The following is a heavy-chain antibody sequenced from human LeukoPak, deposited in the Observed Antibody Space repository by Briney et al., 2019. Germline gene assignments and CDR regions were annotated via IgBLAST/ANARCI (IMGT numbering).Heavy chain of an antibody. Sequence: RPGGSLRLSCAASGFTFSSYWMSWVRQAPGKGLEWVANIKQDGSEKYYVDSVKGRFTISRDNAKNSLYLQMNSLRAEDTAVYYCARDRYSSSLGLFDYWGQGTLVTVSS. CDR3: ARDRYSSSLGLFDY. CDR1: GFTFSSYW. D-gene: IGHD6-19*01. CDR2: IKQDGSEK. J-gene: IGHJ4*02. V-gene: IGHV3-7*01.